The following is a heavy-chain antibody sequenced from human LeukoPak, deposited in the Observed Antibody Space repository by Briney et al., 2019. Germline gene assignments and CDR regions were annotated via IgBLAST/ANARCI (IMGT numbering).Heavy chain of an antibody. V-gene: IGHV3-74*01. CDR2: INSDGRST. CDR1: GFTFSTYW. CDR3: VRESYSRFDH. D-gene: IGHD5-12*01. Sequence: PGGSLRLSCAASGFTFSTYWMHWVRQAPGKGLVWVSRINSDGRSTNYADSVKGRFTISRDNAKNTVYLQMSSLRAEDTAVYYCVRESYSRFDHWGQGTLVTVSS. J-gene: IGHJ5*02.